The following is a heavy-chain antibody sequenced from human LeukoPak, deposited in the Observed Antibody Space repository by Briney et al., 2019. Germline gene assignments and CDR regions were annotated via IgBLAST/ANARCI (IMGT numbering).Heavy chain of an antibody. V-gene: IGHV4-61*02. Sequence: SETLSLTCTVSGGSISSDSYYWSWIRQPAGKGLEWIGRSYTRGSTNNNPSLKSRVTISVDTSKNQFSLKLSSVTAADTAVYYCAREYYYGSGVWFDPWGRGTLVTVSS. D-gene: IGHD3-10*01. CDR1: GGSISSDSYY. J-gene: IGHJ5*02. CDR2: SYTRGST. CDR3: AREYYYGSGVWFDP.